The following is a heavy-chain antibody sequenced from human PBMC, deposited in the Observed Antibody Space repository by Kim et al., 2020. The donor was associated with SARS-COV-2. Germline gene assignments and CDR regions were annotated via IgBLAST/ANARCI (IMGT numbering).Heavy chain of an antibody. CDR3: ARHGRYCSGGSCYYDAFDI. J-gene: IGHJ3*02. Sequence: GESLKISCKGSGYSFTSYWIGWVRQMPGKGLEWMGIIYPGDSDTRYSPSFQGQVTISADKSISTAYLQWSSLKASDTAMYYCARHGRYCSGGSCYYDAFDIWGQGTMVTVSS. CDR1: GYSFTSYW. V-gene: IGHV5-51*01. CDR2: IYPGDSDT. D-gene: IGHD2-15*01.